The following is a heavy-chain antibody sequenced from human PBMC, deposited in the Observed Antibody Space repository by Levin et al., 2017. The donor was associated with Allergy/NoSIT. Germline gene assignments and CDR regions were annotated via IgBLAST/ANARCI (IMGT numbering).Heavy chain of an antibody. V-gene: IGHV3-7*01. J-gene: IGHJ3*02. CDR1: GFTFSSYW. CDR2: IKQDGSEK. Sequence: SCAASGFTFSSYWMSWVRQAPGKGLEWVANIKQDGSEKYYVDSVKGRFTISRDNAKNSLYLQMNSLRAEDTAVYYCAREMGVGTYAFDIWGQGTMVTVSS. D-gene: IGHD2-15*01. CDR3: AREMGVGTYAFDI.